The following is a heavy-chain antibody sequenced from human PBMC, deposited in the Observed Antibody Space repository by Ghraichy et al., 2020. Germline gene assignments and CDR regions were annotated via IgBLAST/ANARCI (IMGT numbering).Heavy chain of an antibody. V-gene: IGHV3-53*01. CDR3: AGKLPFDC. D-gene: IGHD1-1*01. CDR2: IYKNGYT. CDR1: GFTVSSNY. Sequence: GGSLRLSCAASGFTVSSNYMSWVRQAPGKGLEWVSIIYKNGYTYYADSVKDRFTISRDNSKNTLYLQMNSLSAEDTAVYYCAGKLPFDCWGQGTLVTVSS. J-gene: IGHJ4*02.